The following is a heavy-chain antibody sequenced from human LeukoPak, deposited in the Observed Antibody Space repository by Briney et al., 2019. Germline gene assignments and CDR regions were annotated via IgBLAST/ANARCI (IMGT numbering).Heavy chain of an antibody. CDR3: ARGVRGSGWYTLRFDF. CDR2: IYYSGST. Sequence: PSETLSLTCTVSGGSISSSSYYWGWIRQPPGKGLEWIGSIYYSGSTYYNPSLKSRVTISVDTSKNQFSLKLRSVTAADTAVYYCARGVRGSGWYTLRFDFWGQGTMVTVSS. V-gene: IGHV4-39*07. J-gene: IGHJ3*01. D-gene: IGHD6-19*01. CDR1: GGSISSSSYY.